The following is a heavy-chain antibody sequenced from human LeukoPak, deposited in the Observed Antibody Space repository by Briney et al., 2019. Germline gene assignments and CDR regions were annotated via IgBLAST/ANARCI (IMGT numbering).Heavy chain of an antibody. CDR1: GFTFSSYA. D-gene: IGHD3-3*01. J-gene: IGHJ4*02. V-gene: IGHV3-64D*06. Sequence: AGGSLRLSCSASGFTFSSYAMHWVRQAPGKGLEYVSAISSNGGSTYYADSVKGRFTISRDNSKNTLYLQMSSLRAEDTAVYYCVKSLTIFGVVIPPYYFDYWGQGTLVTVSS. CDR3: VKSLTIFGVVIPPYYFDY. CDR2: ISSNGGST.